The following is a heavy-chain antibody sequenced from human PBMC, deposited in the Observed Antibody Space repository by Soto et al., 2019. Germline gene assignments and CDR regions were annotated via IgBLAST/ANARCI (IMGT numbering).Heavy chain of an antibody. CDR2: IYYSGST. D-gene: IGHD2-15*01. V-gene: IGHV4-61*01. CDR1: GGSISSSSYY. Sequence: SETLSLTCTVSGGSISSSSYYWGWIRQPPGKGLEWIGYIYYSGSTNYNPSLKSRVTISVDTSKNQFSLKLSSVTAADTAVYYCAREGLGYSPWGQGTLVTVSS. CDR3: AREGLGYSP. J-gene: IGHJ5*02.